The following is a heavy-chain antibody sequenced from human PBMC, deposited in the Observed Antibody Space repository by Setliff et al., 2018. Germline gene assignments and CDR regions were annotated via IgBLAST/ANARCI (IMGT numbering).Heavy chain of an antibody. CDR2: VYTSGNT. CDR1: GASLTGNY. Sequence: SETLSLTCTVSGASLTGNYWTWIRQPAGKGLEWIGRVYTSGNTNYNPYLKSRLTMSVDTSKNQFSLKLRSVTAADTAVYYCARGVILARGVQNGMDVWGKGTTVTVSS. D-gene: IGHD3-10*01. CDR3: ARGVILARGVQNGMDV. V-gene: IGHV4-4*07. J-gene: IGHJ6*04.